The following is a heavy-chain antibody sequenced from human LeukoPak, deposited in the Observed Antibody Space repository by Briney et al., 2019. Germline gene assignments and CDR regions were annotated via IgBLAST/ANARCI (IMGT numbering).Heavy chain of an antibody. CDR2: INHSGST. CDR1: GRSFSGYY. CDR3: ARGSRGSGSYYSGYFDY. V-gene: IGHV4-34*01. J-gene: IGHJ4*02. D-gene: IGHD3-10*01. Sequence: PSETLSLTCAVHGRSFSGYYCSWIRQPPGKGLEWIGEINHSGSTNYNPSLKSRVTISVDTSKNQLSLKLSSVTAADTAVYYCARGSRGSGSYYSGYFDYWGQGTLVTVSS.